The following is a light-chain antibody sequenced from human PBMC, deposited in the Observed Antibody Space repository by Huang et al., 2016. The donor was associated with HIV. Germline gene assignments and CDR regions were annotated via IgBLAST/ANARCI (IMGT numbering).Light chain of an antibody. CDR2: GAS. V-gene: IGKV3-20*01. Sequence: EIVLTQSPDTLSLSPGERATVSCRASQSVTRNYLAWYQQRPGQAPKLLIYGASTRATCIPDRFSGSGSGPDFTLTISRLAPADFAVYYCQQFGSSPPYSFGQGTKLEIK. CDR3: QQFGSSPPYS. CDR1: QSVTRNY. J-gene: IGKJ2*03.